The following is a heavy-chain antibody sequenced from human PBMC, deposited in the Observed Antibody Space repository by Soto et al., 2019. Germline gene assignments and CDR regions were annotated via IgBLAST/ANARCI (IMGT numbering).Heavy chain of an antibody. CDR2: INPSGGST. CDR3: ARVEKVRYFDWLLADPHFDY. D-gene: IGHD3-9*01. J-gene: IGHJ4*02. V-gene: IGHV1-46*01. Sequence: ASVKLSCKASGYTFTSHYLHWVQHAHGQGLEWMGVINPSGGSTRYAQKFQGRVTMTRDTSTSTVYMELSSLRSADTAVYYCARVEKVRYFDWLLADPHFDYWGQGTLVTVSS. CDR1: GYTFTSHY.